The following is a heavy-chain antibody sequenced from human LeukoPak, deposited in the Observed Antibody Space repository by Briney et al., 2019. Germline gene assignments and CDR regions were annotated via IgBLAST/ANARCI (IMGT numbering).Heavy chain of an antibody. CDR3: AREVVRSFGY. Sequence: GGSLRLSCAASGFSFNSYWMTWVRQAPGRGPEWVANINQESTETYYVDSVRGRFTISRDNAKNSLSLQMNSLRVEDTAVYYCAREVVRSFGYWGQGNLVTVSS. CDR2: INQESTET. V-gene: IGHV3-7*01. CDR1: GFSFNSYW. J-gene: IGHJ4*02. D-gene: IGHD2-15*01.